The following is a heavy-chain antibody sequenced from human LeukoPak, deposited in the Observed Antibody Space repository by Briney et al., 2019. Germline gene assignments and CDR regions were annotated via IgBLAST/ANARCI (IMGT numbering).Heavy chain of an antibody. V-gene: IGHV3-33*01. CDR1: GFTFSSHA. CDR2: IWYDGSNK. D-gene: IGHD6-13*01. J-gene: IGHJ3*02. CDR3: ARGGPERPTPVYSSSCFDN. Sequence: PGKSLRLSCAASGFTFSSHAMHWVRQAPGKGLEWVAVIWYDGSNKYYADSVKGRFTISRDNSKNTLYLQMNSLRAEDTAVYYCARGGPERPTPVYSSSCFDNWGQGTMVTVSS.